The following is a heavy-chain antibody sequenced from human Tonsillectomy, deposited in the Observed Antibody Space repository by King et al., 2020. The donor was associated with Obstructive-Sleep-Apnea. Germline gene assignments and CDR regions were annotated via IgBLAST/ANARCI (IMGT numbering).Heavy chain of an antibody. CDR1: GFSFSGYW. CDR3: ARFDDSGDLRSGDAFDI. CDR2: IFPGDSDT. J-gene: IGHJ3*02. D-gene: IGHD4-17*01. V-gene: IGHV5-51*01. Sequence: QLVQSGAEVKKPGESLKISCKASGFSFSGYWIGWVRQMPGKGLEWMGIIFPGDSDTRYSPSFQGQVTISAAKSIHTAYLQWSSLKASDTAMYYCARFDDSGDLRSGDAFDIWGQGTVVTVSS.